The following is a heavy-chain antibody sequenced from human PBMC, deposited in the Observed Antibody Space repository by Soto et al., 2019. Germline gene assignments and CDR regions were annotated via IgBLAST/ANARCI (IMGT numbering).Heavy chain of an antibody. CDR1: GFTFSNYE. CDR2: ISNNGAHT. V-gene: IGHV3-64*01. D-gene: IGHD6-13*01. CDR3: ARRGYGSRWPNVYMDV. Sequence: GSLRLSCAASGFTFSNYEMHWVRPAPGKGLEYVSGISNNGAHTDYAKSVKGRFTISRDNSENTLYLQMGSLRAGDMALYYCARRGYGSRWPNVYMDVWGKGTTVTVSS. J-gene: IGHJ6*03.